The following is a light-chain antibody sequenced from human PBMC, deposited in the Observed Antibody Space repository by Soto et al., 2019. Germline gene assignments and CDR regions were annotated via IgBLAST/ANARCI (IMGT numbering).Light chain of an antibody. CDR2: DAS. J-gene: IGKJ1*01. CDR1: QSISDR. V-gene: IGKV1-5*01. CDR3: KLYNSYSEA. Sequence: DIQMTQSPSSLSSSVGSRFTITCRAIQSISDRLAWYQRKPGKDPKIMIFDASSLESGVTSRFSGSGSGTEFTLTIRSMQPDDFATYYCKLYNSYSEALGPGPKVDIK.